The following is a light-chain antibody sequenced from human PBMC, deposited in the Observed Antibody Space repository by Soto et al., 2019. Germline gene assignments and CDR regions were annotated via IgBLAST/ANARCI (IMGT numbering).Light chain of an antibody. CDR3: QSYNNWPLT. V-gene: IGKV3-20*01. CDR2: GAS. CDR1: QTVTNNY. Sequence: EIVLTQSPGTLSLSPGERVTLSCRASQTVTNNYVAWYQQNPGQAPRLLIYGASSRATDIPDRFSGSGSGTDFTLTISSLQSEDFAVYYCQSYNNWPLTFGGGTKVDIK. J-gene: IGKJ4*01.